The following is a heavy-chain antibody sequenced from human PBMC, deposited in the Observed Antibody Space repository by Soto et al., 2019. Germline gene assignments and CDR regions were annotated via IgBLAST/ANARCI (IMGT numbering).Heavy chain of an antibody. D-gene: IGHD5-18*01. CDR2: ISYDGSNK. Sequence: QVQLVESGGGVVQPGRSLRLSCAASGFTFSSYGMHWVRQAPGKGLEWVAVISYDGSNKYYADSVKGRFTISRDNSKNTLYLHMNSLRAEDTAVYYCAKDTERVDTSFDPWGQGTLVTVSS. V-gene: IGHV3-30*18. CDR3: AKDTERVDTSFDP. CDR1: GFTFSSYG. J-gene: IGHJ5*02.